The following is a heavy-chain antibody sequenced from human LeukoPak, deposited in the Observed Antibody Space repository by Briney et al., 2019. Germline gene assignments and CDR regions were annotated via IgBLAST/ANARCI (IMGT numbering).Heavy chain of an antibody. CDR3: ARDISHYYYYMDV. D-gene: IGHD2-21*02. V-gene: IGHV4-61*02. J-gene: IGHJ6*03. CDR2: TYTSGST. Sequence: SQTLSLTCPVSGGSISSGSYYWSWIRQPAGKGLEWIGRTYTSGSTNYSPSLKSRVTISVDTSKNQFSLKLSSVTAADTAVYYCARDISHYYYYMDVWGKGTTVTVSS. CDR1: GGSISSGSYY.